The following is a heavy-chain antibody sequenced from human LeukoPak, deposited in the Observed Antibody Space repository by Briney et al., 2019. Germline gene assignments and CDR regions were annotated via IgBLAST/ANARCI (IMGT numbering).Heavy chain of an antibody. D-gene: IGHD6-6*01. CDR3: AKGEYNTSPIDY. Sequence: GGSLRLSCGASGFTFSNYAMTWVRQAPGKGLEWVSDISGSGGSTFYADSVKGRFTISRDNSKNTLYLQMNSLRAEDTAVYYCAKGEYNTSPIDYWGQGTLVTVSS. V-gene: IGHV3-23*01. CDR1: GFTFSNYA. J-gene: IGHJ4*02. CDR2: ISGSGGST.